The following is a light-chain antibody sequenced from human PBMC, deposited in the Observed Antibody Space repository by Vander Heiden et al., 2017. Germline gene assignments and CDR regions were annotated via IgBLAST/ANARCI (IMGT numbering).Light chain of an antibody. J-gene: IGLJ1*01. CDR3: SSYTSSSTKV. CDR2: DVS. V-gene: IGLV2-14*03. CDR1: SSDVGGYNY. Sequence: QSALTPPASVSGSPGPSITISCTGTSSDVGGYNYVSWYQQHPGKAPKLMIYDVSNRPSGVSNRFSGSKSGNTASLTISGLQAEDEADYYCSSYTSSSTKVFGTGTKVTVL.